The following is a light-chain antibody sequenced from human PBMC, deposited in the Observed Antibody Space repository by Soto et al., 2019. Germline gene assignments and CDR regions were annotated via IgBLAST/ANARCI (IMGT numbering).Light chain of an antibody. CDR3: LQHNSYPLT. Sequence: DIQMPQSPSSLSASVGDRVTTTCQASQDISNYLNWYQQKPGKAPKLLIYDASNLETGVPSRFSGSGSGTDFTLTISSLQPEDFATYYCLQHNSYPLTFGQGTKVDIK. CDR2: DAS. V-gene: IGKV1-33*01. J-gene: IGKJ1*01. CDR1: QDISNY.